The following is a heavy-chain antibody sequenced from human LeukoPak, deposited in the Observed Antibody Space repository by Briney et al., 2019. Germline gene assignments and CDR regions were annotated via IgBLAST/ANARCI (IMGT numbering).Heavy chain of an antibody. CDR2: ISGSGGST. CDR1: GFTFSSYA. D-gene: IGHD3-22*01. J-gene: IGHJ4*02. CDR3: AKRFRGDSSGYCVFDY. Sequence: PGGSLRLSCAASGFTFSSYAMSWVRQAPGKGLEWVSAISGSGGSTYCADSVKGRFTISRDNSKNTLYLQMNSLRAEDTAVYYCAKRFRGDSSGYCVFDYWGQGTLVTVSS. V-gene: IGHV3-23*01.